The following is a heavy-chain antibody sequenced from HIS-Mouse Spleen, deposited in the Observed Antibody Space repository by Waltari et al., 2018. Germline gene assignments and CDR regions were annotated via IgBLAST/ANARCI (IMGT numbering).Heavy chain of an antibody. CDR1: GFPFSSYW. CDR2: MNRNGRSA. Sequence: EVQLVESGGGLVQPGGSLRLSCAASGFPFSSYWMHWVRQAPGKGLVWGQRMNRNGRSASYADSGKGRFTMSRDNAKNTLYLQMNSLRAEDTAVYYCARAIGGYSGPGIGWGQGTLVTVSS. D-gene: IGHD5-12*01. V-gene: IGHV3-74*01. J-gene: IGHJ4*02. CDR3: ARAIGGYSGPGIG.